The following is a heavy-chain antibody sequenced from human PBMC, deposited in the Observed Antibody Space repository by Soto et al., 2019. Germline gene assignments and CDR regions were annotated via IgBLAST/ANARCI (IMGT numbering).Heavy chain of an antibody. Sequence: GSLRLSCAASGFTFSSYAMSWVRQAPGKGLEWVSAISGSGGSTYYADSVKGRFTISRDNSKNTLYLQMNSLRAEDTAVYYRAKATGYSSGWAAAGYYGMDVWGQGTTVTVSS. CDR2: ISGSGGST. D-gene: IGHD6-19*01. CDR3: AKATGYSSGWAAAGYYGMDV. V-gene: IGHV3-23*01. CDR1: GFTFSSYA. J-gene: IGHJ6*02.